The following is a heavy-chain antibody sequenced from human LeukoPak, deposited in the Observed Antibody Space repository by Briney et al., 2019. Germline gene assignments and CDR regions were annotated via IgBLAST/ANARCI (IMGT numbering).Heavy chain of an antibody. CDR3: ARGMKYDFWSGFLLWY. J-gene: IGHJ4*02. Sequence: EASVKVSCKAPGYTFTSYAMNWVRQAPGQGLEWMGWINTNTGNPTYAQGFTGRFVFSLDTSVSTAYLQISSLKAEDTAVYYCARGMKYDFWSGFLLWYWGQGTLVTVSS. CDR2: INTNTGNP. D-gene: IGHD3-3*01. V-gene: IGHV7-4-1*02. CDR1: GYTFTSYA.